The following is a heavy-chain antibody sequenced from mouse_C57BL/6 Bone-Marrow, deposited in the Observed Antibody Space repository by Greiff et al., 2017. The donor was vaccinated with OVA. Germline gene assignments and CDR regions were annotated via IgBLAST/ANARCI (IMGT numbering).Heavy chain of an antibody. V-gene: IGHV1-7*01. J-gene: IGHJ2*01. CDR3: ARKGKITAYYFDY. CDR1: GYTFTSYW. Sequence: VQLQQSGAELAKPGDSVKLSCKASGYTFTSYWMHWVKQRPGQGLEWIGYINPSSGYTKYNPKFKDKATLTADKSSSTAYMQLSSLTYEDSAVYYCARKGKITAYYFDYWGQGTTLTVSS. D-gene: IGHD1-1*01. CDR2: INPSSGYT.